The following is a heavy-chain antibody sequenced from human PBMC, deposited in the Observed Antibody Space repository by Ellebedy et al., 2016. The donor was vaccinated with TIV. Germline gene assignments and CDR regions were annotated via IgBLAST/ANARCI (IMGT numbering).Heavy chain of an antibody. CDR2: IRAYKGNT. V-gene: IGHV1-18*04. CDR3: ARDRYGDYPPYFDH. CDR1: GYTFTHNG. J-gene: IGHJ4*02. D-gene: IGHD4-17*01. Sequence: ASVKVSCKASGYTFTHNGINWVRQAPGQGLEWMGGIRAYKGNTNYAQKLQGRVTMTLETSTSTAYMELRSLTSDDTAVYYCARDRYGDYPPYFDHWGQGTLVTVSS.